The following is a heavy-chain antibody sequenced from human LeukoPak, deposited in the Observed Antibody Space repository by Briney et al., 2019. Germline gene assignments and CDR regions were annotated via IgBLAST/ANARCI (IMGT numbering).Heavy chain of an antibody. V-gene: IGHV4-34*01. CDR2: INHSGST. J-gene: IGHJ4*02. Sequence: SETLSLTCTVSGGSISGSYWSWIRQPPGKGLEWIGEINHSGSTNYNPSLKSRVTISVDTSKNQFSLKLSSVTAADTAVYYCARDRVRKLGYFDYWGQGTLVTVSS. CDR3: ARDRVRKLGYFDY. CDR1: GGSISGSY. D-gene: IGHD6-13*01.